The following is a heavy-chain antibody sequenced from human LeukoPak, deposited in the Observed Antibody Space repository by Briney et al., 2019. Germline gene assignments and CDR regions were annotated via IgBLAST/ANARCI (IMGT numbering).Heavy chain of an antibody. CDR2: IYSDNT. Sequence: GGSLRLSCTVSGFTVSSNSMSWVRQAPGKGLEWVSFIYSDNTHYSDSVKGRFTISRDNSKNTLYLQMNSLRAEDTAAYYCARRAGAYSHPYDYWGQGTLVIVSS. CDR3: ARRAGAYSHPYDY. D-gene: IGHD4/OR15-4a*01. J-gene: IGHJ4*02. CDR1: GFTVSSNS. V-gene: IGHV3-53*01.